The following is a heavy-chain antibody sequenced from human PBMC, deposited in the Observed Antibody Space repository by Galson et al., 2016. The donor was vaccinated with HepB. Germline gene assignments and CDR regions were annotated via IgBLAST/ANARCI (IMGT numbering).Heavy chain of an antibody. CDR1: GFTFSSYA. CDR3: AGWKAEGESNWLDP. V-gene: IGHV3-23*01. CDR2: VSTDGGAT. J-gene: IGHJ5*02. Sequence: SLRLSCAASGFTFSSYAMSWVRQAPGKGLEWVSGVSTDGGATYSADSVKGGFTITRDNSKNTLYLQMNTLRAEDTAIYYCAGWKAEGESNWLDPWGQGTLVTVSS. D-gene: IGHD1-1*01.